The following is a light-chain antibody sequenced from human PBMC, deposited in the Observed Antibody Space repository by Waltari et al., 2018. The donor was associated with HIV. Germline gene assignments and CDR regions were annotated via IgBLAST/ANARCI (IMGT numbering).Light chain of an antibody. CDR3: QHYDNFLHT. V-gene: IGKV1-33*01. Sequence: DIQMTQSQSSLSGSVGERVTITCQASQDINNYLNWYQQKAGRAPKLLIYDATNLEIGVPSRFSGSGSGTDFTLTISNLQPEDIATYYCQHYDNFLHTFGQGTKLEIK. CDR2: DAT. CDR1: QDINNY. J-gene: IGKJ2*01.